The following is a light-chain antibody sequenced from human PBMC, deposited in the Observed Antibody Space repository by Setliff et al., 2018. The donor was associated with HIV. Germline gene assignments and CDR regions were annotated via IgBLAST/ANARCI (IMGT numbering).Light chain of an antibody. Sequence: QSVLTQPASVSGSPGQSITISCTGTSSDIGGYNYVSWYQQHPGKAPKLIIYEVTNRPSGVSNRFSRSKSGNTASLTISGLQAEDEADYYCSSYSSASTLTLFGGGTKVTVL. CDR2: EVT. CDR1: SSDIGGYNY. CDR3: SSYSSASTLTL. J-gene: IGLJ2*01. V-gene: IGLV2-14*01.